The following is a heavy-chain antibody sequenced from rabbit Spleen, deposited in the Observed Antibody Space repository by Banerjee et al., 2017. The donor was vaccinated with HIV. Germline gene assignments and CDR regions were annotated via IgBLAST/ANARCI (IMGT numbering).Heavy chain of an antibody. CDR1: GFHVTTYY. Sequence: QLVETGGGLVQPGGSLTLSCKASGFHVTTYYMSWVRQAPGKGLEWIGYIDPVFGVTYYASWVNGRFSISRENTQNTVYLQLNSLTAADTATYFCARGSATMTMVITGYYLNLWGQGTLVTVS. J-gene: IGHJ4*01. CDR3: ARGSATMTMVITGYYLNL. CDR2: IDPVFGVT. D-gene: IGHD2-1*01. V-gene: IGHV1S7*01.